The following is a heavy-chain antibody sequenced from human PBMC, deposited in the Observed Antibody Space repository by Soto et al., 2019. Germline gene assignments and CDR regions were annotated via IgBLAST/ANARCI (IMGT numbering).Heavy chain of an antibody. J-gene: IGHJ6*02. D-gene: IGHD2-2*01. CDR1: GYSFTSYG. CDR3: ARLWDIFVVPAGIGAYEILAEDDYYGMDV. CDR2: ITTYNGNT. V-gene: IGHV1-18*04. Sequence: ASVKVSCKASGYSFTSYGLTWVRQAPGQGHEWMGWITTYNGNTNYAQKLQGRVTMTAETSTSTDYMELRSLRADETAVYFCARLWDIFVVPAGIGAYEILAEDDYYGMDVWGQGTTVTVSS.